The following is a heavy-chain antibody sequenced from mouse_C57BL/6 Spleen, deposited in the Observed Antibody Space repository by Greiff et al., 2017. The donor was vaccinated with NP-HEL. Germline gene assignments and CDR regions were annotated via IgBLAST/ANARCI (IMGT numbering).Heavy chain of an antibody. Sequence: EVQLQQSVAELVRPGASVKLSCTASGFNIKNTYMHWVKQRPEQGLEWIGRIDPANGNTKYAPKFQGKATLTADTSSNTAYLQLSSLTSEDTAIYYCARIITTVVESLYYAMDYWGQGTSVTVSS. D-gene: IGHD1-1*01. V-gene: IGHV14-3*01. CDR3: ARIITTVVESLYYAMDY. J-gene: IGHJ4*01. CDR1: GFNIKNTY. CDR2: IDPANGNT.